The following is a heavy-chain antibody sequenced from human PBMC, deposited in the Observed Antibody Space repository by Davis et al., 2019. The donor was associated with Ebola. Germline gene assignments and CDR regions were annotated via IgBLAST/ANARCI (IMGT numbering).Heavy chain of an antibody. Sequence: PGGSLRLSCAVSGFAINDYFMTWIRQAPGKGLEWVAYISGRDDYSNYAESVRGRFTISRDNAENSLYLQMDSLRAEDTAVYYCAREVDSSGYVLWGQGTLVTVSS. J-gene: IGHJ4*02. CDR2: ISGRDDYS. CDR3: AREVDSSGYVL. D-gene: IGHD3-22*01. CDR1: GFAINDYF. V-gene: IGHV3-11*06.